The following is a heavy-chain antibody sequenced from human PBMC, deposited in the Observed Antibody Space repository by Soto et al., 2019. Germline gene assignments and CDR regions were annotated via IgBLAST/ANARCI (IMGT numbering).Heavy chain of an antibody. J-gene: IGHJ4*02. CDR2: ISGSGDRT. V-gene: IGHV3-23*01. CDR1: GFAFSSSA. D-gene: IGHD2-2*01. Sequence: GGSLRLSCAASGFAFSSSAMHWVRQAPGKGPEWVSSISGSGDRTYYADSVKGRFTISRDNSKNTLYLQMTSLRAEDTAVDYCAKSLSAIPGDSWAQRTLDTGSS. CDR3: AKSLSAIPGDS.